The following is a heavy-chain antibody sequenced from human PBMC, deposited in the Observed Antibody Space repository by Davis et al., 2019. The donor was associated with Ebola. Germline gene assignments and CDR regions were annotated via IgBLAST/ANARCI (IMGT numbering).Heavy chain of an antibody. D-gene: IGHD6-19*01. CDR1: GFTFSSYA. V-gene: IGHV4-34*01. J-gene: IGHJ4*02. Sequence: MPGGSLRLSCAASGFTFSSYAMSWVRQAPGKGLEWIGEINHSGSTNYNPSLKSRVTISVDTSKNQFSLKLSSVTAADTAVYYCARTNSSGWYSLIDYWGQGTLVTVSS. CDR2: INHSGST. CDR3: ARTNSSGWYSLIDY.